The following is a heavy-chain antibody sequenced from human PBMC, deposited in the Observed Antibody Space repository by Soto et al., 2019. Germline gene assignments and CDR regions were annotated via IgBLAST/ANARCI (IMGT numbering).Heavy chain of an antibody. V-gene: IGHV5-51*01. Sequence: ASLKICCKTCGYRFTSHWIPWVRQMPGKGLEWMGIIYPSDSDIRYRPSFQGQVTISVDKSISTAYLQWSSLKASDTATYYCARQDYSNYRGGMDVWGQGTTVTVSS. CDR3: ARQDYSNYRGGMDV. CDR2: IYPSDSDI. J-gene: IGHJ6*02. D-gene: IGHD2-2*01. CDR1: GYRFTSHW.